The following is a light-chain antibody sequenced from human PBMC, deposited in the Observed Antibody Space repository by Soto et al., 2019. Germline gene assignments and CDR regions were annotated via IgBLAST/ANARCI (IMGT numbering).Light chain of an antibody. CDR3: HKYDSAPT. V-gene: IGKV1-27*01. CDR2: AAS. CDR1: QGISNS. Sequence: DIQMTQSPSSLSASVGDRVTITFRPSQGISNSLAWYQQKPGKVPKLLIHAASTLQSGVPSRFSGSGSGTDFTLTISSLQPEDVATYYCHKYDSAPTFGPGTKVDIK. J-gene: IGKJ1*01.